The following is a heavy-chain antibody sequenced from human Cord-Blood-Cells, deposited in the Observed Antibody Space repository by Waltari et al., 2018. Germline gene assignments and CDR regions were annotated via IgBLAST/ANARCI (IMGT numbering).Heavy chain of an antibody. D-gene: IGHD6-13*01. CDR2: INPNRGGT. V-gene: IGHV1-2*02. J-gene: IGHJ5*02. Sequence: QVQLVQSGAEVKKPGASVKVSCKASGYTFTGYYMPWVPQAPGHGLEWMGWINPNRGGTNYAQKFQGRVTMTRDTSISTAYMELSRLRSDDTAVYYCARVLLWGGSSLSRDWFDPWGQGTLVTVSS. CDR3: ARVLLWGGSSLSRDWFDP. CDR1: GYTFTGYY.